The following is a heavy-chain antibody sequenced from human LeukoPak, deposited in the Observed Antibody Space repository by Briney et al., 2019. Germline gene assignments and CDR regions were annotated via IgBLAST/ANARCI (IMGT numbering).Heavy chain of an antibody. CDR1: GFPFSDFY. J-gene: IGHJ4*02. CDR3: ARAPPYDSSGLLDY. V-gene: IGHV3-11*01. CDR2: ISGSAETI. Sequence: GGSLRLSCAASGFPFSDFYMSCIRQAPGKGLEWVSYISGSAETIYYADSVKGRFTISRDNAKKSLYLQMNTLRAEDTAVYYCARAPPYDSSGLLDYWGQGIRVTVSS. D-gene: IGHD3-22*01.